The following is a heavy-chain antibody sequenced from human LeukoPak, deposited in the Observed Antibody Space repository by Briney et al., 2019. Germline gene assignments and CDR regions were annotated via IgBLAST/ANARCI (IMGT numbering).Heavy chain of an antibody. Sequence: SETLSLTCTVSGGSISSGGYYWSWIRQHPGKGLEWIGYIYYSGSTYYNPSLKSRVTISVDTSKNQFSLKLSSVTAADTAVYYCARSNWDGAPEFDYWGQGTLVTVSS. CDR2: IYYSGST. J-gene: IGHJ4*02. CDR1: GGSISSGGYY. D-gene: IGHD1-20*01. V-gene: IGHV4-31*03. CDR3: ARSNWDGAPEFDY.